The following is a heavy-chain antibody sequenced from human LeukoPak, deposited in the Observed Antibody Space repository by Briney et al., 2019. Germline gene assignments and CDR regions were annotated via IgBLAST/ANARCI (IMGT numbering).Heavy chain of an antibody. CDR2: INPDSGGT. CDR3: ARGRQLHLGELFPFAEFFQP. D-gene: IGHD3-16*01. Sequence: ASVKVSCKTSGYTFTGQYLHWVRQAPGQGLEWMGWINPDSGGTKSAQKFQGRVIMTRDTSISTAYMELRSLGSDDTAVYYCARGRQLHLGELFPFAEFFQPWGQGTLVTVFS. V-gene: IGHV1-2*02. J-gene: IGHJ1*01. CDR1: GYTFTGQY.